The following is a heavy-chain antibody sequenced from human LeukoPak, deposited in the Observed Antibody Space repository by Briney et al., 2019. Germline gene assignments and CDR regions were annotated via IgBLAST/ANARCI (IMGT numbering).Heavy chain of an antibody. V-gene: IGHV3-23*01. CDR3: AKEEAHDYGEVFDY. CDR2: ISGSGGST. J-gene: IGHJ4*02. D-gene: IGHD4-17*01. CDR1: GFTFSSYA. Sequence: GGSLRLSCAASGFTFSSYAMSWVRQAPGKGREWVSAISGSGGSTYYADSVKGRFTISRDNSKNTLYLQMHSLRAEDTGVYLCAKEEAHDYGEVFDYWGQGTLVTVSS.